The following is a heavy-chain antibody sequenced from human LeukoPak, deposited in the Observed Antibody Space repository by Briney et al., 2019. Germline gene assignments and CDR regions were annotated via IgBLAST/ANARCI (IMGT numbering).Heavy chain of an antibody. D-gene: IGHD3-3*01. CDR3: ARDPKTSYDFWRGYSGLDY. J-gene: IGHJ4*02. Sequence: GASVKVSCNTSGYTFTDYGISWVRQAPGQGLEWMGWISGYNGNTDYAQKIKGRVTFTRDTSAGTVYMDLRSLRSDDTAVYYCARDPKTSYDFWRGYSGLDYWGQGTLVTVSS. V-gene: IGHV1-18*01. CDR2: ISGYNGNT. CDR1: GYTFTDYG.